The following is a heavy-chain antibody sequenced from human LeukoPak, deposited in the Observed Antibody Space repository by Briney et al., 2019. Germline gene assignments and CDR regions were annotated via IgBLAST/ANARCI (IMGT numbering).Heavy chain of an antibody. CDR1: GGSFSGYY. J-gene: IGHJ6*03. CDR2: INHSGST. CDR3: ARAVRWFGVSSVSNYYYYYMDV. Sequence: SETLSLTCAVYGGSFSGYYWSWIRQPPGKGLEWIGEINHSGSTNYNPSLKSRVTISVDTSKNQFSLKLSSVTAADTAVYYCARAVRWFGVSSVSNYYYYYMDVWGKGTTVTVSS. V-gene: IGHV4-34*01. D-gene: IGHD3-10*01.